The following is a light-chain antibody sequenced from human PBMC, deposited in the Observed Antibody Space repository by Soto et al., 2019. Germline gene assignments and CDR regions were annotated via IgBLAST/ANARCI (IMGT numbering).Light chain of an antibody. CDR2: TNN. Sequence: QSALTQPPSASGTPGQRIIISCSGSTSNIESHSVNWLQQVPGTATRLLIITNNQRPSGVPDRFSGSKSGASASLVISGLLSEDEATYYCATWDDSRKGVFGTGTKRTVL. CDR1: TSNIESHS. CDR3: ATWDDSRKGV. J-gene: IGLJ1*01. V-gene: IGLV1-44*01.